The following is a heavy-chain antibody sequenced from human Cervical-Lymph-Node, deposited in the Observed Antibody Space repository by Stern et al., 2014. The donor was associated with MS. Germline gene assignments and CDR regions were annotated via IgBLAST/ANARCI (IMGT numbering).Heavy chain of an antibody. J-gene: IGHJ4*02. CDR3: ARTHYYDSSGYSSFDY. D-gene: IGHD3-22*01. CDR1: GFSLSTSGMC. Sequence: QVTLKESGPALVKPTQTLTLTCTFSGFSLSTSGMCVSWIRQPPGKALEXLALIDWDDDKYYSTSLKTRLTISKDTSKNQVVLTMTNMDPVDTATYYCARTHYYDSSGYSSFDYWGQGTLVTVSS. V-gene: IGHV2-70*01. CDR2: IDWDDDK.